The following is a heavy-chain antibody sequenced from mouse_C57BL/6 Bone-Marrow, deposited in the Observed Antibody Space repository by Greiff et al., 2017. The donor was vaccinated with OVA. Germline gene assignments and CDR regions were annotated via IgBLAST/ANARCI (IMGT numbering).Heavy chain of an antibody. CDR1: GYAFSSSW. CDR3: ARSLGLYAMDY. CDR2: IYPGDGDT. V-gene: IGHV1-82*01. D-gene: IGHD4-1*01. J-gene: IGHJ4*01. Sequence: QVQLQQSGPELVKPGASVKISCKASGYAFSSSWMNWVKQRPGKGLEWIGRIYPGDGDTNYNGKFKGKATLTADKSSSTAYMQLSSLTSEDSAVYVCARSLGLYAMDYGGQGTSVTVSS.